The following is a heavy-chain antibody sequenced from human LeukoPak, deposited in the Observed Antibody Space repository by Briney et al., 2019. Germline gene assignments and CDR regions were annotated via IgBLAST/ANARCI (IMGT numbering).Heavy chain of an antibody. J-gene: IGHJ6*03. D-gene: IGHD4-11*01. Sequence: GRSLRLSCAASGFTFSSYEMNWVRQAPGKGLEWVSYISSSGSLIYYADSVKGRFTISRDNAKNSLYLQMNSLRAEETAVYYCARRSVTIYYMDVWGKGTTVTISS. CDR2: ISSSGSLI. V-gene: IGHV3-48*03. CDR3: ARRSVTIYYMDV. CDR1: GFTFSSYE.